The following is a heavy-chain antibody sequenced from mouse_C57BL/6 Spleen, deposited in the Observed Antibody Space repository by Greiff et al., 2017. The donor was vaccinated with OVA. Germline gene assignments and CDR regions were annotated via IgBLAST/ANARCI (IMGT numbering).Heavy chain of an antibody. CDR2: ISSGSSTI. J-gene: IGHJ1*03. CDR3: ARSGIYWYFDV. V-gene: IGHV5-17*01. Sequence: EVQLVESGGGLVKPGGSLKLSCAASGFTFSDYGMHWVRQAPEKGLEWVAYISSGSSTIYYADTVKGRFTISRDNAKNTLFLQMTSLRSEDTAMYYCARSGIYWYFDVWGTGTTVTVSS. CDR1: GFTFSDYG.